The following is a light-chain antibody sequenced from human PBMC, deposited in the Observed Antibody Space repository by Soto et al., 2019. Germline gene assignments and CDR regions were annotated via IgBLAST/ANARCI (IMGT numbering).Light chain of an antibody. V-gene: IGKV3-11*01. Sequence: EIVLPQSPATLSLSPGERATLSCRASQSVSSYLAWYQQKPGQAPRLLIYDASNRATGIPARFSGSGSGTDFTLTISSLEPEDFAVDYCQQRSNWPPTFGGGTKVESK. CDR3: QQRSNWPPT. CDR2: DAS. J-gene: IGKJ4*01. CDR1: QSVSSY.